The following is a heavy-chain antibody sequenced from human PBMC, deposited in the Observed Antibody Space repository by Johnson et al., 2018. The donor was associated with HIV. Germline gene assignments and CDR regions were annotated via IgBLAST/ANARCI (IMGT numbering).Heavy chain of an antibody. D-gene: IGHD5-24*01. CDR3: AKDAQAGPIRRDGYNGASAFDI. Sequence: VQLVESGGGVVQPGRSLRLSCAASGFTFSSYGMHWVRQAPGKGLQWLATISYDGSDTYFADSVKRRFTIFRANSKNTVYLQLNSLRVEDTAVYYCAKDAQAGPIRRDGYNGASAFDIWGQGTMVTVSS. CDR2: ISYDGSDT. J-gene: IGHJ3*02. V-gene: IGHV3-30*18. CDR1: GFTFSSYG.